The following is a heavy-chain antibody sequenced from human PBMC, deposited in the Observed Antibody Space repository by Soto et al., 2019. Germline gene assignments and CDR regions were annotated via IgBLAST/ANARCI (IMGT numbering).Heavy chain of an antibody. J-gene: IGHJ4*02. CDR3: VRHSSTVDTAMVWYFDY. Sequence: QVQLVQSGAEVKKPGSSVKVSCKASGGTFSSYAISWVRQAPGQGLEWMGGIIPIFGTANYAQKFQGRVTITADKSTSTAYMELSSLRSEDTAVYYCVRHSSTVDTAMVWYFDYWGQGTLVTVSS. CDR1: GGTFSSYA. CDR2: IIPIFGTA. D-gene: IGHD5-18*01. V-gene: IGHV1-69*06.